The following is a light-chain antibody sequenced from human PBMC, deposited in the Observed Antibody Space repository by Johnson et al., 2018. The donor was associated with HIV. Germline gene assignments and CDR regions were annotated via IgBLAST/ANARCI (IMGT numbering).Light chain of an antibody. Sequence: QPVLTQPPSVSAAPGQKVNISCSGNSSNIENYFVSWYQQLPGAAPRLLIYENNKRPSGIPDRFSGAKSGASATLGITGLETGDEADYYRGIWDSSLTPHYAFGTGTTITVL. V-gene: IGLV1-51*02. CDR1: SSNIENYF. CDR3: GIWDSSLTPHYA. CDR2: ENN. J-gene: IGLJ1*01.